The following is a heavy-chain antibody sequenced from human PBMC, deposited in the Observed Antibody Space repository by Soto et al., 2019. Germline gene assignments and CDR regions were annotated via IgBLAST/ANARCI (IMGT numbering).Heavy chain of an antibody. Sequence: GGSLRLSCAASGFTFSSYAMHWVRQAPGKGLEWVAVISYDGSNKYYADSVKGRFTISRDNSKNTLYLQMNSLRAEDTDVYYCARDPGQLVPLGYYSGMDVWGQGTTVTVSS. J-gene: IGHJ6*02. D-gene: IGHD6-6*01. CDR2: ISYDGSNK. V-gene: IGHV3-30-3*01. CDR3: ARDPGQLVPLGYYSGMDV. CDR1: GFTFSSYA.